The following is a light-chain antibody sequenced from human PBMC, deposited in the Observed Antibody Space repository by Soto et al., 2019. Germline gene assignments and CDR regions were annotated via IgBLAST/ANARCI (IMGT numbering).Light chain of an antibody. Sequence: EIVMTQSPATLSVSPGERVTLSCRASQSFSSNLAWYQHKPGQAPRLLIYGASTTATDVPPRFSGSGSGTDLTLRISNLQSEDFAVYYCQQYNDWQRTVGQGTRLEIK. CDR2: GAS. CDR3: QQYNDWQRT. J-gene: IGKJ5*01. V-gene: IGKV3-15*01. CDR1: QSFSSN.